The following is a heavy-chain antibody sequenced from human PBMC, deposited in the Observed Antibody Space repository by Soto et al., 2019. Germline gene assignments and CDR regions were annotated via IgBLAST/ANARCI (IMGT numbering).Heavy chain of an antibody. CDR1: GGSVNIGTYY. D-gene: IGHD2-2*01. CDR3: ARHAPYCSSTSHCAYGMDV. J-gene: IGHJ6*02. CDR2: IHYSGST. Sequence: PSETLSLTCTVPGGSVNIGTYYWSWIRQPPGKGLEWIGFIHYSGSTNYNPSLKSRVTMSVDTSKDQFSLKLSSVTAADTAVYYCARHAPYCSSTSHCAYGMDVWGQGTTVTVSS. V-gene: IGHV4-61*01.